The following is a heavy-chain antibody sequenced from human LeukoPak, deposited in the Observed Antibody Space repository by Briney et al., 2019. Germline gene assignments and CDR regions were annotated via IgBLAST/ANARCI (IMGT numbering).Heavy chain of an antibody. J-gene: IGHJ5*02. V-gene: IGHV4-59*06. D-gene: IGHD6-13*01. CDR3: ARFRPIAAGTRFDP. CDR1: GGSFSSYY. Sequence: SETLSLTCTVSGGSFSSYYWSWIRQHPGKGLEWIGYTYYSGSTYYNPSLKSRVTISVDTSKNQFSLKLSSVTAADTAVYYCARFRPIAAGTRFDPWGQGTLVTVSS. CDR2: TYYSGST.